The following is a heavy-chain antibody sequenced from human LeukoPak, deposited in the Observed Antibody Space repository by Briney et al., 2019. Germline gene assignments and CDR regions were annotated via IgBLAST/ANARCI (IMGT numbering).Heavy chain of an antibody. CDR3: AKAVSGNYIKGFDY. V-gene: IGHV3-23*01. CDR1: GFTFSSYA. Sequence: PGGSLTLSCAASGFTFSSYAMNWVRQAPGKGLDWVSAISGNGGSTYYADSVKGRFTISRDNSKNTLYLQMDSLRAEDTAVYYCAKAVSGNYIKGFDYWGQGTLVTVSS. J-gene: IGHJ4*02. D-gene: IGHD1-26*01. CDR2: ISGNGGST.